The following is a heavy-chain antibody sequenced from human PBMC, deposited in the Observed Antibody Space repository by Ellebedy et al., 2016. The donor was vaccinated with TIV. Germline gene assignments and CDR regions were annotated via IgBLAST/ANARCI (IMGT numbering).Heavy chain of an antibody. Sequence: PGGSLRLSCAASGFTVSSNYMSWVRQTPGKGLEWVSVINNNGDSTYYADSMKGRFTISRDNSKNTLYLQMNSLRAEDTALYYCAKAENTMIVVVITTYWYFDLWGRGTLVTVSS. CDR2: INNNGDST. CDR3: AKAENTMIVVVITTYWYFDL. D-gene: IGHD3-22*01. J-gene: IGHJ2*01. CDR1: GFTVSSNY. V-gene: IGHV3-53*01.